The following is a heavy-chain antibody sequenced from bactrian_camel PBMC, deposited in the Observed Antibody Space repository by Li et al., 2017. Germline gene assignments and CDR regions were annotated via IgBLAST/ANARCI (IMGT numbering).Heavy chain of an antibody. D-gene: IGHD6*01. CDR3: AADAVNLQLARWYNY. CDR1: GFIFRNYW. J-gene: IGHJ4*01. V-gene: IGHV3S25*01. Sequence: QLVESGGGLVQPGGSLRLSCVVSGFIFRNYWLYWVRQAPGKGLEWVSVIKSGGTTYYADSAKGRFTISRDNAKDTVYLQMNSLKPEDIAVYYCAADAVNLQLARWYNYWVQGTQVTVS. CDR2: IKSGGTT.